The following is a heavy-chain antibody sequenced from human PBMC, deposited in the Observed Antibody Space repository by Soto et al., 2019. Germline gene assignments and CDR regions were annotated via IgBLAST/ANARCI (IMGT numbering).Heavy chain of an antibody. J-gene: IGHJ5*02. CDR3: AKASSSWYPNWFAP. Sequence: QVQLVESGGGVVQPGRSLRLSCAASGFTFSSYGMHWVRQAPGKGLEWVAVISYDGSNKYYADSVRGRFTISRENSKNTLYLQMNSLRAEDTAVYYCAKASSSWYPNWFAPWGQGTLVTVSS. V-gene: IGHV3-30*18. D-gene: IGHD6-13*01. CDR1: GFTFSSYG. CDR2: ISYDGSNK.